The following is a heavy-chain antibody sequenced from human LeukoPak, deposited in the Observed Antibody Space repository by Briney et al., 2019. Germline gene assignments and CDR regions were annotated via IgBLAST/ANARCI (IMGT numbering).Heavy chain of an antibody. Sequence: GGSLRLSCAASGFTFSDYYMSWIRQAPGKGLEWVSYISSSSSYTNYADSVKGRFTISRDNAKNSLYLQMNSLRAEDTAVYYCARDLVYCSSTSCYGPGLGYYYGMDVWGQGTTVTVSS. CDR3: ARDLVYCSSTSCYGPGLGYYYGMDV. CDR2: ISSSSSYT. J-gene: IGHJ6*02. D-gene: IGHD2-2*01. V-gene: IGHV3-11*06. CDR1: GFTFSDYY.